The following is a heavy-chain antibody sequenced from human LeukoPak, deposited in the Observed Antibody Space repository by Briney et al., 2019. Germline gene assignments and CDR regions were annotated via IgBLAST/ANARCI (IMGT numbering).Heavy chain of an antibody. D-gene: IGHD5-18*01. Sequence: ASVKVSCKASGYTFTSYGISWVRQAPGQGLEWMGWISAYNGNTNYAQKLQGRVTMTTDTSTSTACMELRSLRSDDTAVYYCAREDTAMVTGDYWGQGTLVTVSS. CDR2: ISAYNGNT. CDR1: GYTFTSYG. V-gene: IGHV1-18*01. J-gene: IGHJ4*02. CDR3: AREDTAMVTGDY.